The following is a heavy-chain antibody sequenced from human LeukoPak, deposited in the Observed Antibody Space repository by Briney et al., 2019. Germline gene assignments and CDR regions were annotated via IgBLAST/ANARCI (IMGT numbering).Heavy chain of an antibody. CDR2: ISTYNGST. J-gene: IGHJ4*02. V-gene: IGHV1-18*01. CDR1: GYTLTNYG. CDR3: AREYCTDTSCYGPDY. Sequence: VKVSCQASGYTLTNYGLTWVRQAPGEGFEWMGWISTYNGSTIYAQKFQDRLTVTTDTSTSTAYMELRSLRSDDTAVYYCAREYCTDTSCYGPDYWGQGTLVTVSS. D-gene: IGHD2-2*01.